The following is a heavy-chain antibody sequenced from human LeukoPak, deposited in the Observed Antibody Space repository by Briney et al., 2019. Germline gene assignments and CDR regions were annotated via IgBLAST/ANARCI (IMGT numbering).Heavy chain of an antibody. J-gene: IGHJ4*02. D-gene: IGHD3-22*01. V-gene: IGHV1-46*03. Sequence: APVKVSCKASGYTFTSYYMHWVRQAPGQGLEWMGIINPSGGSTSYAQKFQGRVTMTRDTSTSTVYMELSSLRSEDTAVYYCASQDSSGYNLGYWGQGTLVTVSS. CDR1: GYTFTSYY. CDR3: ASQDSSGYNLGY. CDR2: INPSGGST.